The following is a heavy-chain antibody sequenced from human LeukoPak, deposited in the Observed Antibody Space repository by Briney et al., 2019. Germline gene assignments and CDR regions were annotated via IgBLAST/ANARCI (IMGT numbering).Heavy chain of an antibody. Sequence: PSETLSLTCTVSGGSISSSSYYWGWIRQPPGKGLEWIGEINHSGSTNYNPSLKSRVTISVDTSKNQFSLKLSSVTAADTAVYYCARGRRVGVRVRKAFDIWGQGTMVTVSS. CDR2: INHSGST. CDR1: GGSISSSSYY. CDR3: ARGRRVGVRVRKAFDI. J-gene: IGHJ3*02. D-gene: IGHD3-10*01. V-gene: IGHV4-39*07.